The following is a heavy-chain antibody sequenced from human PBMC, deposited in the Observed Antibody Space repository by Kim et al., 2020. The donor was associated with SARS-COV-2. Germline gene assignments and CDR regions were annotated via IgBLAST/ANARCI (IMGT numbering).Heavy chain of an antibody. V-gene: IGHV3-9*01. CDR2: ISWNSGSI. Sequence: GGSLRLSCAASGFTFGDYAMHWVRQAPGKGLEWVSGISWNSGSIGYADSVKGRFTISRDNAKNSLYLQMNSLRAEDTALYYCAKDSREYYGSGTLADWGQGTLVTVSS. CDR3: AKDSREYYGSGTLAD. J-gene: IGHJ4*02. CDR1: GFTFGDYA. D-gene: IGHD3-10*01.